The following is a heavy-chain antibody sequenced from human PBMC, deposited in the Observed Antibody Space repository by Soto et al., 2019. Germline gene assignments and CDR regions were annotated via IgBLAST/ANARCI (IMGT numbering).Heavy chain of an antibody. CDR2: INHSGST. J-gene: IGHJ6*02. V-gene: IGHV4-34*01. Sequence: SETLSLTCAVYGGSFSGYYWSWIRQPPGKGLEWIGEINHSGSTNYNPSLKSRVTISVDTSKNQSSLKLSSVTAADTAVYYCASLDSSFYYYYGMDVWGQGTTVTVSS. CDR1: GGSFSGYY. D-gene: IGHD3-22*01. CDR3: ASLDSSFYYYYGMDV.